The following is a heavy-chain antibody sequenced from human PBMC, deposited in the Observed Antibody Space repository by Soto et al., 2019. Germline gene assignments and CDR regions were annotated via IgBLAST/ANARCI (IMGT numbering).Heavy chain of an antibody. V-gene: IGHV4-4*07. Sequence: QLRLQESGPGLVKPSETLSLICSVTGASISSDYWCWIRQPAGQGLEWIGSIYINGNTNYNPSLWCRVTRSIDTSRTHFSLNLTAVTAAATAVSSVSKEVSDSNNGRTSNRFDPWGQGTLVTVS. D-gene: IGHD4-4*01. CDR2: IYINGNT. J-gene: IGHJ5*02. CDR1: GASISSDY. CDR3: SKEVSDSNNGRTSNRFDP.